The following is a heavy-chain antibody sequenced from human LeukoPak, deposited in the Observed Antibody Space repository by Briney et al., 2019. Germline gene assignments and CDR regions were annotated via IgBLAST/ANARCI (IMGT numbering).Heavy chain of an antibody. D-gene: IGHD1-14*01. CDR3: AKVFVLLRGTPENWFDP. V-gene: IGHV3-30*18. Sequence: GRSLRLSRAASGFTFSNYAMHWVRQAPGKGLEWVAVISFDGSDQYYADSVRGRFTISRDNSKNTLYLQMNSLRVEDTAVYFCAKVFVLLRGTPENWFDPWGQGTLVTVSS. CDR2: ISFDGSDQ. J-gene: IGHJ5*02. CDR1: GFTFSNYA.